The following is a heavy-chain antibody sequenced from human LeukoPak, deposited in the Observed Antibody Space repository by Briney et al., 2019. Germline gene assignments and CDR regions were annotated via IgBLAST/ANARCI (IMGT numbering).Heavy chain of an antibody. V-gene: IGHV1-2*02. J-gene: IGHJ4*02. CDR2: INPNNGGT. CDR1: GYTFTSYY. CDR3: ARDKYTGYETFDY. D-gene: IGHD5-12*01. Sequence: ASVKVSCKASGYTFTSYYIHWVRQAPGQGLECMGWINPNNGGTYYAQKFQGRVTMTRDTSISTAYMELNRLTSDDTAVYYCARDKYTGYETFDYWGQGTPVTVSS.